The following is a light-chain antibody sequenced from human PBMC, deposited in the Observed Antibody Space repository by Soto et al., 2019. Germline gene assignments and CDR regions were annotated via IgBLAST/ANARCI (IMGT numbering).Light chain of an antibody. V-gene: IGLV1-40*01. CDR3: QSYDNSVSAWV. Sequence: QSVLTQPPSVSGASGQRVTISCTGSRSNIGAGYDVHWYQQLPGTAPKFIMHGNSNRPAGVPDRVSGSRSGSSGSLAITGLQAEDEADYYCQSYDNSVSAWVFGGGTKLTGL. CDR1: RSNIGAGYD. CDR2: GNS. J-gene: IGLJ3*02.